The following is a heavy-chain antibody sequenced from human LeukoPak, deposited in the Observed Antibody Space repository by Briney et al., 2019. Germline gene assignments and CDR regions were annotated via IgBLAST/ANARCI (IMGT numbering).Heavy chain of an antibody. CDR1: GGSFSGYY. Sequence: SETLSLTCAVYGGSFSGYYWSWIRQPPGKGLEWIGEINHSGSTNYNPSLKSRVTTSVDTSKNQFSLKLSSVTAADTAVYYCARAPSVLRYCSGGSCFSRGPYYFDYWGQGTLVAVSS. D-gene: IGHD2-15*01. J-gene: IGHJ4*02. CDR3: ARAPSVLRYCSGGSCFSRGPYYFDY. V-gene: IGHV4-34*01. CDR2: INHSGST.